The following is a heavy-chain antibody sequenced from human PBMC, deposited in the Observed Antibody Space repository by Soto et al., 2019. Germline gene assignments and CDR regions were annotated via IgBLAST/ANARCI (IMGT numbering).Heavy chain of an antibody. CDR3: ATDPDSSGYYDMAV. CDR2: ITSGGTV. J-gene: IGHJ6*02. V-gene: IGHV3-11*01. CDR1: GFTFSDYY. D-gene: IGHD6-19*01. Sequence: QVQLVESGGGLVKSGGSLRLSCAASGFTFSDYYMTWIRQAPGKGLEWVSSITSGGTVYYADSVKGRFTISRDNAKNSLYLQLNSLRAAETAVYYCATDPDSSGYYDMAVWGQGTTVTVSS.